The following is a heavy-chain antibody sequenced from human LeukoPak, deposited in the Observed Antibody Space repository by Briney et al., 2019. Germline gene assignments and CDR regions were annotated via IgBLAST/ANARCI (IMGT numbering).Heavy chain of an antibody. D-gene: IGHD2-2*01. CDR1: GYTFTGYY. V-gene: IGHV1-2*04. Sequence: ASVKVSCKASGYTFTGYYMHWVRQAPGQGLEWMGWINPNSGGTNYAQKFQGWVTMTRDTSISTAYMELSRLRSDDTAVYYCARDIVVVPAAIHYYYYMDVWGKGTTVTVSS. CDR3: ARDIVVVPAAIHYYYYMDV. J-gene: IGHJ6*03. CDR2: INPNSGGT.